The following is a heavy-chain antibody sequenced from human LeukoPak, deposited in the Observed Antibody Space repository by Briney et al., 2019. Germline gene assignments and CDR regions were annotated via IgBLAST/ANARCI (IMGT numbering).Heavy chain of an antibody. J-gene: IGHJ4*02. CDR1: GYSISSGYY. V-gene: IGHV4-38-2*02. Sequence: SETLSLTCTVSGYSISSGYYWGWIRQPPGKGLEWIGSIYHSGSTYYNPSLKSRVTISVDTSKNQFSLKLSSVTAADTAVYYCARTFKSGYSYGYWAWGQGTLVTVSS. D-gene: IGHD5-18*01. CDR3: ARTFKSGYSYGYWA. CDR2: IYHSGST.